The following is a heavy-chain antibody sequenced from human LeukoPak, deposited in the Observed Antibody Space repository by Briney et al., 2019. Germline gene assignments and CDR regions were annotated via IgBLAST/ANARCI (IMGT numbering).Heavy chain of an antibody. CDR1: GFTVSRNY. CDR2: IYSGGST. D-gene: IGHD5-24*01. V-gene: IGHV3-66*01. Sequence: GGSLRLSCAASGFTVSRNYMNWVRQAPGKGLEWVSVIYSGGSTDYKDSVKDRFIISRDNSKNTLYLQMNSLRAEDTAVYYCAKEMATMNAFDIWGQGTMVTVSS. CDR3: AKEMATMNAFDI. J-gene: IGHJ3*02.